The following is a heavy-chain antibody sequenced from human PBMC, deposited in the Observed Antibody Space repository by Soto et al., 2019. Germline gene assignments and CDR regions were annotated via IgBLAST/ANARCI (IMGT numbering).Heavy chain of an antibody. CDR3: ARDGDPYSSSWYSVMGYYYYYGMDV. J-gene: IGHJ6*02. Sequence: ASVKVSCKASGYTFTSYYMHWVRQAPGQRLEWMGIINPSSGSTNYAQKFQGRVTMTRDTSISTAYMELSRLRSDDTAVYYCARDGDPYSSSWYSVMGYYYYYGMDVWGQGTTVTVSS. CDR1: GYTFTSYY. CDR2: INPSSGST. V-gene: IGHV1-2*02. D-gene: IGHD6-13*01.